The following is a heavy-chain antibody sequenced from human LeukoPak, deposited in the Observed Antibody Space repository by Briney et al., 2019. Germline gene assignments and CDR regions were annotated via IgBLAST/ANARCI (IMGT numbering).Heavy chain of an antibody. V-gene: IGHV3-23*01. Sequence: PGGSLRLSCAASGFTFSSYAMSWVRQAPGKGLEWVSAISGGGVNTHYADSVKGRFTISRDNSKNTLYLQMNSLRAEDTAVYYCARDYDAVTSVVGYWGQGTLVTVSS. CDR1: GFTFSSYA. J-gene: IGHJ4*02. D-gene: IGHD4-17*01. CDR3: ARDYDAVTSVVGY. CDR2: ISGGGVNT.